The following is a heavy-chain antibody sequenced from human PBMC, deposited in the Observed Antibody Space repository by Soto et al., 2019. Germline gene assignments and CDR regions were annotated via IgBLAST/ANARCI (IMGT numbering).Heavy chain of an antibody. CDR1: GFTVTGYS. V-gene: IGHV3-30-3*01. D-gene: IGHD1-1*01. CDR2: ISYDGTYK. CDR3: VRCWGTGDGSNLGYNWFDP. J-gene: IGHJ5*02. Sequence: QEQVVESGGGVVQPGRSLRLSCAASGFTVTGYSMHWVRQAPGKGLEWVALISYDGTYKDYADSVKGRFSISRDYSNNALYRQMNSLTTEDTAVYYCVRCWGTGDGSNLGYNWFDPWGQGTLVIVSS.